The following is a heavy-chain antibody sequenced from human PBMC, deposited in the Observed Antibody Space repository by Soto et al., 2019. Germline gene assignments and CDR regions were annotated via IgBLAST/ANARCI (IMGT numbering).Heavy chain of an antibody. Sequence: ASVKVSCEASGGTFTSYNMNWVRQAPGQGLEWMGRINPFVGVVNHAQKFQARVALTADKSTSTAYMELNSLTSEDTAVYYCVEGLRLGELSRWGQGTLVTVSS. CDR2: INPFVGVV. J-gene: IGHJ4*02. CDR3: VEGLRLGELSR. CDR1: GGTFTSYN. V-gene: IGHV1-69*02. D-gene: IGHD3-16*02.